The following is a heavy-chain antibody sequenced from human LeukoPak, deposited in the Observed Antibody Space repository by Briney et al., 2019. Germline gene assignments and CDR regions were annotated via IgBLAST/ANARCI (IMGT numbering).Heavy chain of an antibody. CDR3: AKDRGSSGYYHDY. CDR2: ISGSGGST. V-gene: IGHV3-23*01. D-gene: IGHD3-22*01. CDR1: GFTFSSYA. Sequence: PGGSLRLSCAASGFTFSSYAMSWVRQAPGKGLEWVSAISGSGGSTYYADSVKGRFTISRDNSKNTLYLQMNSLRAEDTAVDYCAKDRGSSGYYHDYWGQGTLVTVSS. J-gene: IGHJ4*02.